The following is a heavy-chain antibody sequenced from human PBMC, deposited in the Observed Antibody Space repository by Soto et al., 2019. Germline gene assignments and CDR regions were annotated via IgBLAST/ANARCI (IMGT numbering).Heavy chain of an antibody. Sequence: TSETLSLTCTVSGGSISSGGYYWCWIRQHPGKGLEWIGYIYYSGSAYCNPSLKSRVIISLDTSKNQFSLKLSSVTAADTAVYYCARSSGYPNWFDPWGQGTLVTVSS. CDR1: GGSISSGGYY. CDR2: IYYSGSA. CDR3: ARSSGYPNWFDP. D-gene: IGHD5-12*01. J-gene: IGHJ5*02. V-gene: IGHV4-31*03.